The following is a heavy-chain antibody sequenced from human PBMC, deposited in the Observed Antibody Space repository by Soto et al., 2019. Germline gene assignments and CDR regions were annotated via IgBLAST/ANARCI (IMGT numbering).Heavy chain of an antibody. Sequence: ASVKVSCKASGYTFTRYYMHWVRQAPGQGLEWMGWINPNSGGTNYAQKFQSWVTMTRDTSISTAYMELSRLRSDDTAVYYCTTCGRLDVHYFDYWGQGTLVTVSS. J-gene: IGHJ4*02. CDR3: TTCGRLDVHYFDY. D-gene: IGHD1-1*01. V-gene: IGHV1-2*04. CDR2: INPNSGGT. CDR1: GYTFTRYY.